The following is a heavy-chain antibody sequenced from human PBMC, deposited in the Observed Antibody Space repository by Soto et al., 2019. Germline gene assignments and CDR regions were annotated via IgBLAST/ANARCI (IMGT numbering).Heavy chain of an antibody. V-gene: IGHV4-59*01. CDR2: IYYSGST. Sequence: SETLSLTCTVSGGSISSYYWSWMRQPPGKGLEWIGYIYYSGSTNYNPSLKSRVTISVDTSKNQFSLKLSSVTAADTAVYYCARDGYYYDSSGYQRVYSFDYWGQGTLVTVSS. J-gene: IGHJ4*02. CDR3: ARDGYYYDSSGYQRVYSFDY. CDR1: GGSISSYY. D-gene: IGHD3-22*01.